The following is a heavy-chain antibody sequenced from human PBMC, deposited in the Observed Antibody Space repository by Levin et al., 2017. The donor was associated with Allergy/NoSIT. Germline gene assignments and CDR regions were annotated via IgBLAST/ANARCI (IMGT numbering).Heavy chain of an antibody. CDR1: GFTFSTHA. J-gene: IGHJ5*02. D-gene: IGHD3-10*01. CDR2: ISFDGNTK. V-gene: IGHV3-30-3*01. CDR3: ARDTDGRFGESSLNWFDP. Sequence: GGSLRLSCAASGFTFSTHAMHWVRQAPGKGLEWVAIISFDGNTKYYADSVKGRFTISRDNSKNTLYVQMSSLRAEDTAVYYCARDTDGRFGESSLNWFDPWGQGTLVTVSS.